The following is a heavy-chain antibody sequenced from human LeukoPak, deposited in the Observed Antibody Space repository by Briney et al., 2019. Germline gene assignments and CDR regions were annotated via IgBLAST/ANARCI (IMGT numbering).Heavy chain of an antibody. CDR1: GGSFSGYY. Sequence: TTSETLSLTCAVYGGSFSGYYWSWIRQPPGKGLEWIGEINHSGSTNYNPSLKSRVTISVDTSKNQFSLKLSSVTAADTAVYYCAAIAAAGHWYFDLWGRGTLVTVSS. J-gene: IGHJ2*01. CDR3: AAIAAAGHWYFDL. CDR2: INHSGST. V-gene: IGHV4-34*01. D-gene: IGHD6-13*01.